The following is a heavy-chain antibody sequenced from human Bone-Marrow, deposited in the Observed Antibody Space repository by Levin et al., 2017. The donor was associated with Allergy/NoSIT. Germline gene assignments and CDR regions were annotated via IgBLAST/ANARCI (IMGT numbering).Heavy chain of an antibody. J-gene: IGHJ3*02. V-gene: IGHV3-30*18. CDR2: ISYDGSRK. Sequence: GESLKISCAASGFTFSNYRMHWVRQAPGKGLEWVAVISYDGSRKYYVDSVKGRFTISRDNSKNTLYLQMNSLRSEDTAVYYCAKEMNGGLYVMRDAFDTWGQGTRVTVSS. D-gene: IGHD3-16*01. CDR1: GFTFSNYR. CDR3: AKEMNGGLYVMRDAFDT.